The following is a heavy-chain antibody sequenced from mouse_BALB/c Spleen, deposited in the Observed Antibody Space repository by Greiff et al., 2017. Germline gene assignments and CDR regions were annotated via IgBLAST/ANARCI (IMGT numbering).Heavy chain of an antibody. Sequence: EVQLVESGPGLVKPSQSLSLTCTVTGYSITSDYAWNWIRQFPGNKLEWMGYISYSGSTSYNPSLKSRISITRDTSKNQFFLQLNSVTTEDTATYYCAVYDYDGGFAYWGQGTLVTVSA. V-gene: IGHV3-2*02. CDR3: AVYDYDGGFAY. CDR2: ISYSGST. J-gene: IGHJ3*01. CDR1: GYSITSDYA. D-gene: IGHD2-4*01.